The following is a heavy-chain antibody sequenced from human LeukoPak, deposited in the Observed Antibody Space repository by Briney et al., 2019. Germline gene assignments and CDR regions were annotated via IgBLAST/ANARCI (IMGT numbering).Heavy chain of an antibody. D-gene: IGHD4-23*01. V-gene: IGHV1-18*01. CDR3: ARDRGTVVTLEYFDY. CDR2: ISVYNGNT. J-gene: IGHJ4*02. CDR1: GYTFTSYG. Sequence: ASVKVSCKASGYTFTSYGISWVRQAPGQGLEWMGWISVYNGNTNYAQKVQGSITMTTDTSTSTAYMELRSLRADDTAVYYCARDRGTVVTLEYFDYWGQGTLVTVSS.